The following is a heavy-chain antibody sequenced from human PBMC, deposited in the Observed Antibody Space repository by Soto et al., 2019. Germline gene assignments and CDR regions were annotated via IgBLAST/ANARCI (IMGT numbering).Heavy chain of an antibody. Sequence: PSETLSLTCTVSGGSISSYYWSWIRQPPGKGLEWIGYIYYSGSTNYNPSLKSRVTISVDTSENQFSLKLSSVTAADTAVYYCARDPPSGGDGMDVWGQGTTVTVSS. CDR3: ARDPPSGGDGMDV. D-gene: IGHD3-10*01. V-gene: IGHV4-59*01. J-gene: IGHJ6*02. CDR2: IYYSGST. CDR1: GGSISSYY.